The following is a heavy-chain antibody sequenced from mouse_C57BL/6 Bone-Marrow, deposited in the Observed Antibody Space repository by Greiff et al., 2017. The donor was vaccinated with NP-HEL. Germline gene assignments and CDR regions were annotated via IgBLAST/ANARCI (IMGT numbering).Heavy chain of an antibody. CDR2: IYWDDDK. J-gene: IGHJ1*03. D-gene: IGHD1-1*01. CDR3: ARRGITTVVAHWYFDV. Sequence: QVTLKVSGPGILQSSQTLSLTCSFSGFSLSTSGMGVSWIRQPSGKGLEWLAHIYWDDDKRYNPSLKSRLTISKDTSRNQVFRKITSVDTADTATYYCARRGITTVVAHWYFDVWGTGTTVTVSS. CDR1: GFSLSTSGMG. V-gene: IGHV8-12*01.